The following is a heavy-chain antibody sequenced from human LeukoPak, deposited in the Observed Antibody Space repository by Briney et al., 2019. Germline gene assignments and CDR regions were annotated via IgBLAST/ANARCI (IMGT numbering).Heavy chain of an antibody. J-gene: IGHJ3*02. D-gene: IGHD3-22*01. CDR2: INPNSGGT. Sequence: ASVKVSCKASGYTFTGYYMHWVRQAPGQGLEWMGWINPNSGGTNYAQKFQGRVTMTRDTSISTAYMELSRLRSDDTAVYYCAREKYYYDSSGYYSGAFDIWGQGTMVTVSS. V-gene: IGHV1-2*02. CDR1: GYTFTGYY. CDR3: AREKYYYDSSGYYSGAFDI.